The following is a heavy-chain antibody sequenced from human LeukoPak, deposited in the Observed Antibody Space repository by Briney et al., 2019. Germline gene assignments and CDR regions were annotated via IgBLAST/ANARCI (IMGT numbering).Heavy chain of an antibody. V-gene: IGHV4-39*07. CDR1: GGSISSSSYY. CDR2: IYYSGST. J-gene: IGHJ6*03. Sequence: PSETLSLTCTVSGGSISSSSYYWGWIRQPPGKGLEWIGSIYYSGSTYYNPSLKSRVTISVDTSKNQFSLKLSSVTAADTAVYYCARDVYYYMDVWGKGTTVTISS. CDR3: ARDVYYYMDV.